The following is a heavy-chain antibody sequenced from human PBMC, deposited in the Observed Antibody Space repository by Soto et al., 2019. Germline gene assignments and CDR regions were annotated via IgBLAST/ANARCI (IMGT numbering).Heavy chain of an antibody. CDR3: ARGVGPNTGVRIYGMDV. Sequence: SETLSLTCAVSGGSVRNYYWTWIRRTPGKGLEWIGQRYYSGSTYYSPSLQSRVTIFVDTSKNQISLNLNSVTAADTAVYYCARGVGPNTGVRIYGMDVWGQGTTVTVSS. CDR2: RYYSGST. D-gene: IGHD3-10*02. J-gene: IGHJ6*02. V-gene: IGHV4-59*02. CDR1: GGSVRNYY.